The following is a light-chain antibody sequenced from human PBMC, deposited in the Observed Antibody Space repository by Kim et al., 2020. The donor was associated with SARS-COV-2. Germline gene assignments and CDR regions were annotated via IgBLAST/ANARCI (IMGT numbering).Light chain of an antibody. V-gene: IGKV1-8*01. Sequence: AAPGDRVTITCLASQGISSYLAWYQQKPGKAPKLLIYAASTLQSGVPSSFSGSGSGTDFTLTISCLQSEDFATYYCQQYYSYPLYTFGQGTKLEI. CDR3: QQYYSYPLYT. CDR1: QGISSY. CDR2: AAS. J-gene: IGKJ2*01.